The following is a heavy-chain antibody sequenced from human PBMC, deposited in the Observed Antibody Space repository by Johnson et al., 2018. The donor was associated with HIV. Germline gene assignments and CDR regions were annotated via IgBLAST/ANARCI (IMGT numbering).Heavy chain of an antibody. CDR1: GFTVSGDY. Sequence: QVQLVESGGGLVQPGGSLRLSCAASGFTVSGDYMSWVRQAPGKGLEWVAVISDDGSNKYYSESVKGRFTISRDNSKNTLYLQMNSLRAEDTAVYYCARSNWGGYAFDIWGQGTMVTVSS. CDR2: ISDDGSNK. CDR3: ARSNWGGYAFDI. J-gene: IGHJ3*02. D-gene: IGHD7-27*01. V-gene: IGHV3-30*03.